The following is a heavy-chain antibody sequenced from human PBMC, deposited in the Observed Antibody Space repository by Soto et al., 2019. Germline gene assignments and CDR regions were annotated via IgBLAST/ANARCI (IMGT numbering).Heavy chain of an antibody. D-gene: IGHD3-16*01. CDR2: ISPYNGNT. Sequence: ASVKVSCKASGYSLIRFGLSWVRQAPGQGLEWMGWISPYNGNTNYAQKLQGRVTMTTDTSTNTAYMELRSLRSDDTAVYYCARDRVVWGTYPQGVFAYWGQGTLVTVSS. J-gene: IGHJ4*02. CDR1: GYSLIRFG. V-gene: IGHV1-18*01. CDR3: ARDRVVWGTYPQGVFAY.